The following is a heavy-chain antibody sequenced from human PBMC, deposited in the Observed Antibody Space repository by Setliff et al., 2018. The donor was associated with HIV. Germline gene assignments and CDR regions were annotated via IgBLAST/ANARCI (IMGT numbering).Heavy chain of an antibody. V-gene: IGHV3-21*01. CDR1: GFTFSSYS. Sequence: SLRLSCAASGFTFSSYSMNWVRQAPGKGLEWVSSISSSSSYIYYADSVKGRFTISRDNAKNSLYLQMNSLRAEDTAVYYCARGPYYYDSSGPFDYWGQGTLVTVSS. J-gene: IGHJ4*02. CDR3: ARGPYYYDSSGPFDY. CDR2: ISSSSSYI. D-gene: IGHD3-22*01.